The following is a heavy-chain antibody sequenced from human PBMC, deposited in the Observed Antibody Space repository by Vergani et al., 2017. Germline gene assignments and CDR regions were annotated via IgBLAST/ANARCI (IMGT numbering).Heavy chain of an antibody. V-gene: IGHV3-23*01. CDR2: ISASGAPT. D-gene: IGHD1-20*01. Sequence: EVHLLESGGGLVQSGGSLRLSCAASGFTFSNCAVSWVRQAPGRGLAWVSGISASGAPTYYADSVKGRVTISRDNSKNTLYLQMNSLRVEDTAVYYCASAYGRYDWFDYWCQRTLVTVSS. CDR1: GFTFSNCA. CDR3: ASAYGRYDWFDY. J-gene: IGHJ4*01.